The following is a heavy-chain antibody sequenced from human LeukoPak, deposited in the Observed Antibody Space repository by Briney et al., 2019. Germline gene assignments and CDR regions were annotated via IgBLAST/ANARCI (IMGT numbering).Heavy chain of an antibody. Sequence: PSETLSLTCAVYGGSFSSHYWSWIRQPPGKGLEWIGYIYYSGSTNYNPSLKSRVTISVDTSKNQFSLKLSSVTAADTAVYYCARATYDSSGYPDYWGQGTLVTVSS. V-gene: IGHV4-59*11. J-gene: IGHJ4*02. D-gene: IGHD3-22*01. CDR1: GGSFSSHY. CDR2: IYYSGST. CDR3: ARATYDSSGYPDY.